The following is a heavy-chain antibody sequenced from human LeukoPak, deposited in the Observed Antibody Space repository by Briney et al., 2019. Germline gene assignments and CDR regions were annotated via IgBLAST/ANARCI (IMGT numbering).Heavy chain of an antibody. CDR3: ARGRGVVVPAATPYYYYMDV. CDR2: INHSGST. D-gene: IGHD2-2*01. V-gene: IGHV4-34*01. Sequence: SETLSLTCAVYGGSFSGYYWRWIRQPPGKGLEWIGEINHSGSTNYNPSLKSRVTISVDTSKNQFSLKLSSVTAADTAVYYCARGRGVVVPAATPYYYYMDVWGKGTTVTVSS. CDR1: GGSFSGYY. J-gene: IGHJ6*03.